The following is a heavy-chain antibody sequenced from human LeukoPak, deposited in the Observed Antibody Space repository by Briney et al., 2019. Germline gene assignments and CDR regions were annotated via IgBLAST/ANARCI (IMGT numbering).Heavy chain of an antibody. CDR1: GFTFSSYA. Sequence: GGSLRLSCAASGFTFSSYAMHWVRQAPGKGLEWVAVISYDGSNKYYADSVKGRFSLSRDNSKNTVNLQMNSLTAEDTALYYCAKEGHGNAFDIWGQGTMVTVSS. CDR2: ISYDGSNK. V-gene: IGHV3-30-3*01. D-gene: IGHD1-1*01. J-gene: IGHJ3*02. CDR3: AKEGHGNAFDI.